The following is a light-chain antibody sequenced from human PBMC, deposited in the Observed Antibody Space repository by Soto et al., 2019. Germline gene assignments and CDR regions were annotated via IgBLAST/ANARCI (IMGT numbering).Light chain of an antibody. CDR3: LQDYNYPWT. V-gene: IGKV1-6*01. J-gene: IGKJ1*01. CDR2: AAP. Sequence: AIQITQSPSSLSASVGDRVTITCRASQGIRNDLAWYQQKAGKAPKLLIFAAPRLQSGVPSRFSGSGSGTDFTLTISSLQPEDFATYYCLQDYNYPWTFGQGTKVEVK. CDR1: QGIRND.